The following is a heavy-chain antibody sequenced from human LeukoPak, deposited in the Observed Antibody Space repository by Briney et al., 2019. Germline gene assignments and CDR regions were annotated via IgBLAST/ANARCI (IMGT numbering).Heavy chain of an antibody. CDR3: AKDLRGYSYGGYYFDY. CDR2: IRHDGSNE. V-gene: IGHV3-30*02. J-gene: IGHJ4*02. CDR1: GFTFSSYG. Sequence: PGGSLRLSCAASGFTFSSYGMHWVRQAPGKGLEWVAFIRHDGSNEYYADSVKGRFTISRDNSKNTLYLQMNSLRTEHTAVYYCAKDLRGYSYGGYYFDYWGQGTLVTVSS. D-gene: IGHD5-18*01.